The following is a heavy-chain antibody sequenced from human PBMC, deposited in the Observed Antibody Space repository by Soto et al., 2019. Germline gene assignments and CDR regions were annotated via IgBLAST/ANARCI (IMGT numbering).Heavy chain of an antibody. CDR2: TYYRSKWYN. CDR1: GYSVSSNSAA. Sequence: SRTLSLPCAISGYSVSSNSAAWNWIRQSPSRGLEWLGRTYYRSKWYNDYAVSVKSRITINPDTSKNQFSLQLNSVTPEDTAVYYCAKGYSYGPNWFDPWGQGTLVTVSS. D-gene: IGHD5-18*01. J-gene: IGHJ5*02. V-gene: IGHV6-1*01. CDR3: AKGYSYGPNWFDP.